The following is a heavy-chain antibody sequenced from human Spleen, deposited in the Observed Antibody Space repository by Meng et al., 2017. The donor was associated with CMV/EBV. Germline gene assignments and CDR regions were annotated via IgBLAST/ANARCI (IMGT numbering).Heavy chain of an antibody. J-gene: IGHJ2*01. CDR3: AKGADSSYGWYFDL. D-gene: IGHD5-18*01. V-gene: IGHV3-11*01. Sequence: GESLKISCAASGFTFSDYYMSWIRQAPGKGLEWVSYSSSSGGTTYYADSVKGRFTVSRDNAKNSLYLQMNSLRPEDTAVYYCAKGADSSYGWYFDLWGRGTLVTVSS. CDR2: SSSSGGTT. CDR1: GFTFSDYY.